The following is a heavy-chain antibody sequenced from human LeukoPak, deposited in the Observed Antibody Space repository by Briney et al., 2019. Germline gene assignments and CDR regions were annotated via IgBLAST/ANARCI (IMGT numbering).Heavy chain of an antibody. Sequence: PGGTLRLSCAASGFTFSSYGMSWVRQAPGKGLEWVSAISGSGGSTYYADSVKGRFTISRDNSKNTLYLQMNSLRAEDTAVYYCAKGGLVHPLHIWGQGTMVTVSS. CDR2: ISGSGGST. J-gene: IGHJ3*02. D-gene: IGHD3/OR15-3a*01. V-gene: IGHV3-23*01. CDR3: AKGGLVHPLHI. CDR1: GFTFSSYG.